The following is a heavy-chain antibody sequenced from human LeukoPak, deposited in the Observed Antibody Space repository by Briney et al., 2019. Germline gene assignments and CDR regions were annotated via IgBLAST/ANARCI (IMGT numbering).Heavy chain of an antibody. V-gene: IGHV4-4*07. D-gene: IGHD3-22*01. Sequence: SETLSLTCTVSGGSISSYYWSWIRQPAGRGLEWIGRIHTSGTTYYNPSLKSRVTMSLDTSKNQFSLKLSSVTAADTAVYYCARLLYYYDSSGYQLNYYYYYYMDVWGKGTTVTISS. CDR2: IHTSGTT. CDR1: GGSISSYY. CDR3: ARLLYYYDSSGYQLNYYYYYYMDV. J-gene: IGHJ6*03.